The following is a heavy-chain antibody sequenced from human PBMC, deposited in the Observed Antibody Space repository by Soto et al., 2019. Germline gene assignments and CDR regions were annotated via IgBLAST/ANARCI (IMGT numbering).Heavy chain of an antibody. CDR3: ARGPRSGGCDY. CDR2: IYYSGST. J-gene: IGHJ4*02. D-gene: IGHD2-15*01. CDR1: GGSISSGGYY. V-gene: IGHV4-31*02. Sequence: LCGGSISSGGYYWSWIRQHPGKGLEWIGYIYYSGSTYYNPSLKSRVTISVDTSKNQFSLKLSSVTAADTAVYYCARGPRSGGCDYWGQGTLVTVSS.